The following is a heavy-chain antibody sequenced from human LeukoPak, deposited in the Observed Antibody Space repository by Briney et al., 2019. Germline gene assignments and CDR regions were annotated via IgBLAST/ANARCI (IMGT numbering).Heavy chain of an antibody. CDR1: GFIFSNYA. J-gene: IGHJ4*02. Sequence: GGSLRLSCATSGFIFSNYAMSWVRQAPGRGLEWVSAISTSGGSTYYADSVKGRFPISRDNSKNTLHLQMNSLRAEDTAVYHCARQLGYCSDGNCYFDYWGQGTLVTVSS. V-gene: IGHV3-23*01. D-gene: IGHD2-15*01. CDR3: ARQLGYCSDGNCYFDY. CDR2: ISTSGGST.